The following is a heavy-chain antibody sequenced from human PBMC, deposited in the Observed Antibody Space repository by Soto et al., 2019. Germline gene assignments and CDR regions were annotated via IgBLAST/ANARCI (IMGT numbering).Heavy chain of an antibody. D-gene: IGHD3-10*01. V-gene: IGHV3-21*01. J-gene: IGHJ3*02. CDR3: ARESHGWNAFDI. Sequence: GGSLRLSCAASGFTFSSYSMNWVRQAPGKGLEWVSSISSSSSYIYYADSVKGRFTISRDNAKNSLYLQMNSLRAEDTAVYYCARESHGWNAFDIWGQGQWSPSPQ. CDR2: ISSSSSYI. CDR1: GFTFSSYS.